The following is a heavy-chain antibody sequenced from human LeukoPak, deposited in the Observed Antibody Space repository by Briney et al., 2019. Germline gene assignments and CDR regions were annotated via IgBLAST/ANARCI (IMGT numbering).Heavy chain of an antibody. J-gene: IGHJ5*02. CDR2: IYPGDSDV. Sequence: GESLKISCKGIGYTFRDYWIAWIRQMPGKGLEWMGIIYPGDSDVRYNPSFRGQVTISADKSIDTTYVQWRSLKASDTAMYYCARGTHSNSDWFDPWGQGTLVTVSS. CDR3: ARGTHSNSDWFDP. CDR1: GYTFRDYW. V-gene: IGHV5-51*01. D-gene: IGHD2/OR15-2a*01.